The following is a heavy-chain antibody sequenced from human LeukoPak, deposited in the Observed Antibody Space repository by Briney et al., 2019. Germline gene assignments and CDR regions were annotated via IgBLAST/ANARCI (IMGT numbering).Heavy chain of an antibody. Sequence: SETLSLTCAVYGGSFSGYYWSWIRQPPGKGLEWIGEINHSGSTNYNPSLKSRVTISVDTSKNKFSLKLSSVTAADTAVYYCARVGTLRGVKYWGQGTLVTVSS. CDR3: ARVGTLRGVKY. V-gene: IGHV4-34*01. J-gene: IGHJ4*02. CDR2: INHSGST. D-gene: IGHD3-10*01. CDR1: GGSFSGYY.